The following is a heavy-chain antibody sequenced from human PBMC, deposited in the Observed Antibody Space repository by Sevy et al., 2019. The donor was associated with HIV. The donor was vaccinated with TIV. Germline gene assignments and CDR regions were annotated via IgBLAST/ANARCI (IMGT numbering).Heavy chain of an antibody. CDR2: ISSSGSTI. J-gene: IGHJ4*02. Sequence: GGSLRLSCAASGFTFSSYEMNWVRHAPGKGLEWVSYISSSGSTIYYADSVKGRFTISRDNAKNSLYLQMNSLRAEDTAVYYCARDGEMATIDFDYWGQGTLVTVSS. CDR3: ARDGEMATIDFDY. D-gene: IGHD5-12*01. CDR1: GFTFSSYE. V-gene: IGHV3-48*03.